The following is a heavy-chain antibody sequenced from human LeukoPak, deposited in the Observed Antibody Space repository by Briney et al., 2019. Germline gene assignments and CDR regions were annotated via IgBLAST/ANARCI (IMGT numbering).Heavy chain of an antibody. J-gene: IGHJ4*02. Sequence: GGSLRLSCAASGFTFSTYAMSWVRQAPGKGLEWVSDINGSGGSTYYADSVKGRFTISRDNSKNTLYLQMNSLRAEDTAIYYCAKDRGAPLWGQGTLVTVSS. V-gene: IGHV3-23*01. CDR2: INGSGGST. CDR1: GFTFSTYA. D-gene: IGHD3-16*01. CDR3: AKDRGAPL.